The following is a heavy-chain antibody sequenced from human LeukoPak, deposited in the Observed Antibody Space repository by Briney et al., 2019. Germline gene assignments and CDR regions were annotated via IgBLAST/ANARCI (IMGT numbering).Heavy chain of an antibody. CDR3: ARDRVEMATILGGVQGDAFDI. V-gene: IGHV1-2*02. CDR1: GYTFTGYY. Sequence: ASVKVSCKASGYTFTGYYMHWVRQAPGQGLEWMGWINPNSGGTNYAQQFQGRVTMTRDTSTSTVYMELSSLRSEDTAMYYCARDRVEMATILGGVQGDAFDIWGQGTMITVSS. J-gene: IGHJ3*02. D-gene: IGHD5-24*01. CDR2: INPNSGGT.